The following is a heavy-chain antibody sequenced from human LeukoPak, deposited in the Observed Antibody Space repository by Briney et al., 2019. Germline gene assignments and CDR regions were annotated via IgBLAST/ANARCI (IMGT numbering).Heavy chain of an antibody. V-gene: IGHV3-48*01. CDR2: FRGSDNLI. CDR3: ARDSTASGFCGGKHCYREDF. J-gene: IGHJ4*02. CDR1: GFTFNIYS. Sequence: GGSLRLSCAVSGFTFNIYSMNWVRQAPGKGLEWVSYFRGSDNLIHYADSVKGRFTISRDNAKNSLYLQMNSLSADDTAIYYCARDSTASGFCGGKHCYREDFWGQGTLVTVSS. D-gene: IGHD2-15*01.